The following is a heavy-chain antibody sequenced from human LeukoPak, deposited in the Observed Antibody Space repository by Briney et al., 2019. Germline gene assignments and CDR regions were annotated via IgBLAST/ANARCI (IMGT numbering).Heavy chain of an antibody. J-gene: IGHJ5*02. Sequence: SETLSLTCTVSGGSLSSYYWSWIRQPPGKGLEWIGYLYYSGSTDYNPSLKSRVTISVDTSKNQFSLKLSSVTAAYTAVYYCARDSGSAPRFDPWVQGTLVTVSS. V-gene: IGHV4-59*01. CDR2: LYYSGST. CDR3: ARDSGSAPRFDP. CDR1: GGSLSSYY. D-gene: IGHD6-25*01.